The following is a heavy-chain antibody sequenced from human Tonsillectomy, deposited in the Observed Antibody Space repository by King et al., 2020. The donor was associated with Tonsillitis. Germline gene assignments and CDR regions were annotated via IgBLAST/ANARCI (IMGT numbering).Heavy chain of an antibody. CDR1: GFTFSTYG. CDR3: ATPGGDSSADDPLGHY. J-gene: IGHJ4*02. D-gene: IGHD3-22*01. V-gene: IGHV3-30*02. CDR2: IRYDGTKT. Sequence: VQLVESGGGVVQPGGSLRLSCVASGFTFSTYGMHWVRQAPGKGLEWLGFIRYDGTKTYYADSVKGRFTISRDNYKNTLYLQINSLTTEDRAVYYCATPGGDSSADDPLGHYGGQGTPVTVSS.